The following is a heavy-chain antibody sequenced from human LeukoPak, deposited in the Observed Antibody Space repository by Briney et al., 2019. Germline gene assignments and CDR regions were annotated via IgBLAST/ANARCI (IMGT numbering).Heavy chain of an antibody. D-gene: IGHD3-9*01. CDR1: GYSFTSYW. V-gene: IGHV5-51*01. CDR3: ARLGSQYYDILTGYFDY. Sequence: GESLKISCKGSGYSFTSYWIGWVRQMPGKGLEWMGIIYPGDSDTSYSPSFQGQVTISADKSISTAYLQWSSLKASDTAMYYCARLGSQYYDILTGYFDYWGQGTLVTVSS. J-gene: IGHJ4*02. CDR2: IYPGDSDT.